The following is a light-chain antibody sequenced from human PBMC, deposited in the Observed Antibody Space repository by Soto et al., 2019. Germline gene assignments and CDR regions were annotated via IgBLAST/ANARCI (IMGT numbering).Light chain of an antibody. CDR3: QRYHSPPFT. V-gene: IGKV1-27*01. J-gene: IGKJ3*01. Sequence: DIKMTQSPSSLSAFVGDSVTFTCRASQGIRNYLAWYHQKPGKVPKLRVYAASTLHSQVPSRISGSGSGKEFTLTFRSRRPEYVVTDYWQRYHSPPFTVGPGTK. CDR1: QGIRNY. CDR2: AAS.